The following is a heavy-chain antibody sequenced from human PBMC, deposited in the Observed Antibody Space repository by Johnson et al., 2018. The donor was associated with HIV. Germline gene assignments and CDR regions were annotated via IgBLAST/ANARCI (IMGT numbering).Heavy chain of an antibody. V-gene: IGHV3-66*01. D-gene: IGHD1-26*01. CDR2: IYSGGST. Sequence: VQLVESGGGLVQPGGSLRLSCAASGFTVSSNYMSWVRQAPGKGLEWVSVIYSGGSTYYADSVKGRFTISRDNSKNMLYLQMNSLRAEDTAVYYCAKNQWDLLPSREESAFDIWGQGTMVTVSS. CDR1: GFTVSSNY. J-gene: IGHJ3*02. CDR3: AKNQWDLLPSREESAFDI.